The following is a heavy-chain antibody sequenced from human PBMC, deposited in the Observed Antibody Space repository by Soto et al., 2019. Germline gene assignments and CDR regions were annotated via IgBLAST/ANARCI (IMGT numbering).Heavy chain of an antibody. J-gene: IGHJ3*02. V-gene: IGHV6-1*01. D-gene: IGHD7-27*01. CDR2: TYYRSKWYN. CDR3: ARAGELTGVDPADAFDI. CDR1: GDSVSSNSAA. Sequence: SQTLSLTCAISGDSVSSNSAAWNWIRQSPSRGLEWLGRTYYRSKWYNDYAVSVKSRITINPDTSKNQFSLQLNSVTPEDTAVYHCARAGELTGVDPADAFDIWGQGTMVTVSS.